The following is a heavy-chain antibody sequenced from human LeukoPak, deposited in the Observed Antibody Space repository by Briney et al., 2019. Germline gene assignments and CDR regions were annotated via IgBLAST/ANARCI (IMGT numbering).Heavy chain of an antibody. CDR2: IYYSGST. Sequence: SETLSLTCTVSGGSISSSSYYWGWIRQPPGKGLEWIGSIYYSGSTYYNPSLKSRVTISVDTSKNQFSLKLSSVTAADTAVYYCARPGKGGAFDIWGQGTMVTVSS. V-gene: IGHV4-39*07. CDR1: GGSISSSSYY. D-gene: IGHD1-26*01. CDR3: ARPGKGGAFDI. J-gene: IGHJ3*02.